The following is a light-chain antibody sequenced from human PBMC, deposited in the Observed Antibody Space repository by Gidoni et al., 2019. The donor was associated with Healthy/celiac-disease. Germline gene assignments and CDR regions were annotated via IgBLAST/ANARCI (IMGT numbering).Light chain of an antibody. CDR3: QVWDSSSDHVV. Sequence: SYVLHPPPSGSVAPGQTARITCGGNNLGSKGVPWVQQKPVQAPVLVVYDDSDRPSGIPERFSGSNAGNTATLTISRVEAGDEADYYCQVWDSSSDHVVFGGGTKLTVL. V-gene: IGLV3-21*02. J-gene: IGLJ2*01. CDR2: DDS. CDR1: NLGSKG.